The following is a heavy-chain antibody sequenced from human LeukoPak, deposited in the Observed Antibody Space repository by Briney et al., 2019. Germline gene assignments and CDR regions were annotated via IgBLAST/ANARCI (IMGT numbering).Heavy chain of an antibody. D-gene: IGHD3-10*01. CDR2: IYYSGST. V-gene: IGHV4-30-4*01. J-gene: IGHJ5*02. CDR1: GGSISSGDYY. Sequence: SQTLSLTCTVSGGSISSGDYYWSWIRQPPGKGLEWIGYIYYSGSTYYNPSLKSRVTISVDTSKNQFSLKLSSVTAADTAVYYCAREYYYGPGSYYKSNWFDPWGQGTLVTVSS. CDR3: AREYYYGPGSYYKSNWFDP.